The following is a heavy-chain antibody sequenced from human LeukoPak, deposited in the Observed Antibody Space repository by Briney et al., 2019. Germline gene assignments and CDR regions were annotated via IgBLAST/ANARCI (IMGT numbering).Heavy chain of an antibody. CDR1: GFSMSVYW. Sequence: GGSLRLSCEASGFSMSVYWMTWVRQAPGKGLEWVANIKQDGSERNYVDSVKGRFTISRDNAKKSLYLQMNSLRAEDTAVYYCARDWGAYYHFFDYWGQGTLVTVSS. CDR3: ARDWGAYYHFFDY. D-gene: IGHD3-22*01. CDR2: IKQDGSER. J-gene: IGHJ4*02. V-gene: IGHV3-7*01.